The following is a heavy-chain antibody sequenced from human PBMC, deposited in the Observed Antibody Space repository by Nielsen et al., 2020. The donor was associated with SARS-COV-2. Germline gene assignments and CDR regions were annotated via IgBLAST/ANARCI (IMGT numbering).Heavy chain of an antibody. CDR3: ARMPLDIVVVPAATYYYYYGMDV. Sequence: SGPTLVKPTQTLTLTCTFPGFSLSTSGMCVSWIRQPPGKALEWLARTDWDDDKYYSTSLKTRLTISKDTSKNQVVLTMTNMDPVDTATYYCARMPLDIVVVPAATYYYYYGMDVWGQGTTVTVSS. D-gene: IGHD2-2*01. CDR1: GFSLSTSGMC. CDR2: TDWDDDK. J-gene: IGHJ6*02. V-gene: IGHV2-70*11.